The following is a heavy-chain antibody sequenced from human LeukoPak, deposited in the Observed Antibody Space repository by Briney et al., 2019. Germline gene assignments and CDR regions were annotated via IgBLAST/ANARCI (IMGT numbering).Heavy chain of an antibody. V-gene: IGHV5-51*01. CDR2: IYPGDSDT. D-gene: IGHD3-3*01. CDR1: GYSFTSYW. CDR3: ARRPYDFWSGYYFDY. J-gene: IGHJ4*02. Sequence: GESLKISCMGSGYSFTSYWIGWVRQMPGKGLEWMGIIYPGDSDTRYSPSFQGQVTISADKSISTAYLQWSSLKASDTAMYYCARRPYDFWSGYYFDYWGQGTLVTVSS.